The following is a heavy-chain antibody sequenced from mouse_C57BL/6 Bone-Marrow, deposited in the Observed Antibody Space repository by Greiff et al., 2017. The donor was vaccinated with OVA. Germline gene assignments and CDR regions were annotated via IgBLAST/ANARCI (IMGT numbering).Heavy chain of an antibody. CDR2: IDPSDSYT. CDR1: GYTFTSYW. Sequence: LQQPGAELVMPGASVKLSCKASGYTFTSYWMHWVKQRPGQGLEWIGEIDPSDSYTNYNQKFKGKSTLTVDKSSSTAYMQLSSLTSEDSAVYYCAREGYYWYFDVWGTGTTVTVSS. J-gene: IGHJ1*03. D-gene: IGHD2-2*01. V-gene: IGHV1-69*01. CDR3: AREGYYWYFDV.